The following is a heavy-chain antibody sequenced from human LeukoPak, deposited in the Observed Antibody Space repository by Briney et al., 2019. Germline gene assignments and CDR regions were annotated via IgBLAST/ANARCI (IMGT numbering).Heavy chain of an antibody. J-gene: IGHJ4*02. CDR3: AKGLYLVDY. CDR1: GFTFSSYA. V-gene: IGHV3-23*01. Sequence: GGSLRLSCAASGFTFSSYAMSSVRQAPGKGLEWVSAISGSGGSTYYADSVKGPFTISRDNSKNTLYPQMNSLRAEDTAVYYCAKGLYLVDYWGQGTLVTVSS. D-gene: IGHD2-21*01. CDR2: ISGSGGST.